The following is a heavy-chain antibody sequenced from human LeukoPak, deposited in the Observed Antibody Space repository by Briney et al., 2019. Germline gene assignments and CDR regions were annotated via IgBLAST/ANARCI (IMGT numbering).Heavy chain of an antibody. J-gene: IGHJ3*02. CDR2: INSDGSSR. Sequence: GGSLRLSCAASGFTFSSYWMHWVRQAPGKGLAWVSRINSDGSSRSYAASVKGRFTISRDNAKNTLYLQMNSLRAEDTAVYYCAHYDSSSYHAFDIWGQGTMVTVSS. V-gene: IGHV3-74*01. D-gene: IGHD3-22*01. CDR1: GFTFSSYW. CDR3: AHYDSSSYHAFDI.